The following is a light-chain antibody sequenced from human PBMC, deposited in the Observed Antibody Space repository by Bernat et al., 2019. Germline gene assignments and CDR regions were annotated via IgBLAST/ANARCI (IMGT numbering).Light chain of an antibody. Sequence: SYDLTQSPSVSVSPGQTATITCSGNGMTNQYASWYQQKSGQAPLLLIYKGTERPSGVPERFTGYTSGTTVTLTISGVQAEDEADYFCQSADSETNYVFGPGTKVTVL. J-gene: IGLJ1*01. CDR3: QSADSETNYV. CDR1: GMTNQY. V-gene: IGLV3-25*03. CDR2: KGT.